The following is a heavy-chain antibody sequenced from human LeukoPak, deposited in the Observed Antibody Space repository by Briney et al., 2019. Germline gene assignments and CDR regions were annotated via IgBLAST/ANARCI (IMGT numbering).Heavy chain of an antibody. Sequence: GGSLRLSCAASGFTFSSYSMNWVRQAPGKGLEWVSYIGISGSPIFYADSVKGRYTISRDNAQNSVYLQMNSLRDEDTAVYYCASDRYYSFDNWGHGSLGTVSS. D-gene: IGHD2-21*01. CDR3: ASDRYYSFDN. J-gene: IGHJ4*01. CDR2: IGISGSPI. V-gene: IGHV3-48*02. CDR1: GFTFSSYS.